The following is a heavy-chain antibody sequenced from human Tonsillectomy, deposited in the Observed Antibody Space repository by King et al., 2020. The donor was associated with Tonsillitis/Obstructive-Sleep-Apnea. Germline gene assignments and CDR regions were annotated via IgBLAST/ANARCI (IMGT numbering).Heavy chain of an antibody. D-gene: IGHD7-27*01. CDR2: VDPTDSYT. V-gene: IGHV5-10-1*03. CDR3: ARAGDVDCDMDV. Sequence: QLVQSGAEVKKPGESLRISCKASGYTVSSYWINWVRQMPGKGLEWMGRVDPTDSYTYYSPSFQGHVTISADKSINTANLQWSSLKASDTAMYYCARAGDVDCDMDVWGQGTTVTVSS. J-gene: IGHJ6*02. CDR1: GYTVSSYW.